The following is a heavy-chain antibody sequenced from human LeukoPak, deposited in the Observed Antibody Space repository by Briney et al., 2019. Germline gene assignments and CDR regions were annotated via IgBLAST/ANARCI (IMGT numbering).Heavy chain of an antibody. V-gene: IGHV1-18*04. Sequence: VKVSCKASGYTFTSYGISLVRQAPGQGLEWMGWISAYNGNTNYAQKLQGRVTMTTDTSTSTSYRELWSLRSDDTAVYYCARHLGYCSGGSCYGDYWGQGTLVTVSP. J-gene: IGHJ4*02. CDR2: ISAYNGNT. D-gene: IGHD2-15*01. CDR1: GYTFTSYG. CDR3: ARHLGYCSGGSCYGDY.